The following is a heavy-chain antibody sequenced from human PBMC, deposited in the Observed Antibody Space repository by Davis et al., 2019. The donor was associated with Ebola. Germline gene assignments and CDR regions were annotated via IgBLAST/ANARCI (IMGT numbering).Heavy chain of an antibody. D-gene: IGHD3-22*01. J-gene: IGHJ4*02. CDR2: ISYDGSNK. CDR3: ASRHYDSSY. CDR1: GFTFSDYA. Sequence: GESLKISCAASGFTFSDYAVHWVRQAPGKGLEWVAVISYDGSNKYYADSVKGRFTISRDNSKNTLYLQMNSLRAEDTAVYYCASRHYDSSYWGQGTLVTVSS. V-gene: IGHV3-30*04.